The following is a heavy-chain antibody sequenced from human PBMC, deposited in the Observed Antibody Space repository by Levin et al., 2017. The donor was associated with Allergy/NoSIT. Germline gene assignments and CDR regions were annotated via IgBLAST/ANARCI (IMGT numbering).Heavy chain of an antibody. CDR3: TRATSQTGADAVDI. CDR2: IWYDGSNK. D-gene: IGHD7-27*01. J-gene: IGHJ3*02. CDR1: GFTFTSYG. Sequence: GESLKISCAASGFTFTSYGMHWVRQAPGKGLEWVAVIWYDGSNKYYADSMKGRFSISRDNSKNTLYLQMNSLRVEDTAAYYCTRATSQTGADAVDIWGQGTMVTVSS. V-gene: IGHV3-33*01.